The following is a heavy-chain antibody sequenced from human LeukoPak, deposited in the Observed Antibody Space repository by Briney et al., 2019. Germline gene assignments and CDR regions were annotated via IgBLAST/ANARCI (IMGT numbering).Heavy chain of an antibody. CDR2: FDPEDGET. D-gene: IGHD3-22*01. J-gene: IGHJ4*02. CDR1: GYTLTELS. V-gene: IGHV1-24*01. Sequence: ASVKVSCKVSGYTLTELSMHWVRQAPGKGLEWMGGFDPEDGETIYAQKFQGRVTMTEDTSTDTAYMELSSLRSEDTAVCYCATDVAAYDSSGYWGQGTLVTVSS. CDR3: ATDVAAYDSSGY.